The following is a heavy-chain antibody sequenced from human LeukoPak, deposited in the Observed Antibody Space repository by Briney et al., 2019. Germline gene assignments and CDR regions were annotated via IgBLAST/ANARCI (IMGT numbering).Heavy chain of an antibody. CDR3: AKGVVGASSAAAAGYFEN. J-gene: IGHJ4*02. Sequence: GGSLRLSCAASGFTFSNYAMSWVRQAPGKGLEWVSVIRGGGGNTYYADSVKGRFTISRDNPKNTLYLQVNSLRAEDTAVYYCAKGVVGASSAAAAGYFENWGQGTLVTVSS. D-gene: IGHD1-26*01. CDR1: GFTFSNYA. CDR2: IRGGGGNT. V-gene: IGHV3-23*01.